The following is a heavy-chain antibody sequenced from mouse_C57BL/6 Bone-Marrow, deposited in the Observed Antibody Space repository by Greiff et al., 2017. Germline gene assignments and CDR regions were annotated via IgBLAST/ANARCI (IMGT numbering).Heavy chain of an antibody. CDR1: GYTFTSYG. CDR2: IYPRSGNT. CDR3: ARIYLWYFDV. Sequence: VQVVESGAELARPGASVKLSCKASGYTFTSYGISWVKQRTGQGLEWIGEIYPRSGNTYYNEKFKGKATLTADKSSSTAYMELRSLTSEDSAVYFCARIYLWYFDVWGTGTTVTVSS. D-gene: IGHD2-3*01. V-gene: IGHV1-81*01. J-gene: IGHJ1*03.